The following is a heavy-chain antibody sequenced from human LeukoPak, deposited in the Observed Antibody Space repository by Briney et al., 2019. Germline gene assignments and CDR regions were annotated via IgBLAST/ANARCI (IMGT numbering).Heavy chain of an antibody. CDR1: GYTFTGYY. J-gene: IGHJ4*02. CDR3: ARVWGVRGVIPLY. D-gene: IGHD3-10*01. V-gene: IGHV1-2*02. CDR2: INPNSGGT. Sequence: ASVKVSCKASGYTFTGYYMHWVRQAPGQGLEWMGWINPNSGGTNYAQKFQGRVTMTRDTSISTAYMELSRLRSDDTAVYYCARVWGVRGVIPLYWGQGTLVTVSS.